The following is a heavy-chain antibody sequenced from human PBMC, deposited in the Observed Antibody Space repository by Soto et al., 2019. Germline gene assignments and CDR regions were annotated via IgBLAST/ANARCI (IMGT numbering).Heavy chain of an antibody. Sequence: QVQLQESGPGLVKPSETLSLTCTVSGGSISSYYWSWIRQPPGKGLECIGYMYYSGRTNYNPSLNSRVTISVDTAKNQSSLKLSSVTAADTAVYYCARGMYCSGGSCYSHWLDPWGQGTLVIVSS. J-gene: IGHJ5*02. D-gene: IGHD2-15*01. CDR2: MYYSGRT. CDR3: ARGMYCSGGSCYSHWLDP. V-gene: IGHV4-59*01. CDR1: GGSISSYY.